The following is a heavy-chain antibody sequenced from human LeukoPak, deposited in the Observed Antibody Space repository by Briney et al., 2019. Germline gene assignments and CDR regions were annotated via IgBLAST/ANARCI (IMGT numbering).Heavy chain of an antibody. V-gene: IGHV1-69*13. CDR2: IIPIFGSS. CDR1: GGTFNNYA. Sequence: SVKVSCKASGGTFNNYAINWVRQAPGQGLEWMGGIIPIFGSSNYAQKFQGRVTITADESTSTAYMELSSLRSEDTAVYYCATYGSGSQNFDYWGQGILVTVSS. D-gene: IGHD3-10*01. CDR3: ATYGSGSQNFDY. J-gene: IGHJ4*02.